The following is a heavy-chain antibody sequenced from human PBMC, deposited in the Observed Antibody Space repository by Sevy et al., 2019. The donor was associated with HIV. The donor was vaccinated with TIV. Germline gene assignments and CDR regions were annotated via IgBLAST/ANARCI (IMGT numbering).Heavy chain of an antibody. Sequence: GGSLRLSRTASGFTFGDYCMSWVRQAPGKGLEWVAFLKSDVYGGTVDHAESVRGRFVISRDDSKTIAYLQMNDLKTEDTGVYYCTRWKAAQSIFDYWGQGALVTVSS. J-gene: IGHJ4*02. CDR2: LKSDVYGGTV. V-gene: IGHV3-49*04. CDR3: TRWKAAQSIFDY. D-gene: IGHD6-13*01. CDR1: GFTFGDYC.